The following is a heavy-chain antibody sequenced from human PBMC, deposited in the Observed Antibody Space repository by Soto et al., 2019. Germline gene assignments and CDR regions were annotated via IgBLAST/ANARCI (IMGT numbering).Heavy chain of an antibody. J-gene: IGHJ4*02. D-gene: IGHD2-21*01. V-gene: IGHV4-30-4*08. CDR2: IFSSGST. CDR3: ASFSGDSGNS. CDR1: GYSISDEDYC. Sequence: SETLSLTCTVSGYSISDEDYCWTWIRQSPGKGLEWIGYIFSSGSTHYNASLESRVSISIDTAKNEFSLQLTSVTAADTAVYYCASFSGDSGNSWGQGTLVTVSS.